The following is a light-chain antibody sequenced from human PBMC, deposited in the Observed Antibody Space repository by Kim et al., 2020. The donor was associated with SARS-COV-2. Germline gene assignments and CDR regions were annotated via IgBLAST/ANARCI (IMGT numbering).Light chain of an antibody. CDR3: QQYSNHPLT. Sequence: DIQMTQSPSTLSASVGDRVNITCRASQSIVVWLAWYQQKPGKAPKLVIYKASSLESGVPSRFSGSGSGTEFTLTISSLHPDDLGTYFCQQYSNHPLTFGGGTKVDIK. CDR2: KAS. CDR1: QSIVVW. V-gene: IGKV1-5*03. J-gene: IGKJ4*01.